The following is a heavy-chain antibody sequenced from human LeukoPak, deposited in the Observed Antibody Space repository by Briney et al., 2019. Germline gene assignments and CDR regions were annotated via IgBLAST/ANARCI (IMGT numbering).Heavy chain of an antibody. D-gene: IGHD6-13*01. CDR1: GGSISSYY. J-gene: IGHJ4*02. CDR3: ARGGIAAAGAHY. V-gene: IGHV4-59*01. Sequence: SETLSLTCTVSGGSISSYYWSWIRQPPGKGLEWIGYIYYSGSTNYNPSLKSRVTISVDTSKNQFSLKLSSVTAADTAVYYCARGGIAAAGAHYWGQGTLDTVSS. CDR2: IYYSGST.